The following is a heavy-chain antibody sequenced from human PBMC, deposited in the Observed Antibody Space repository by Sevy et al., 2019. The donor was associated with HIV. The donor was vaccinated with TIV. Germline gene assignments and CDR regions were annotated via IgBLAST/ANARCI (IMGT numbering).Heavy chain of an antibody. CDR1: GFTFSSYA. Sequence: GESLKISCAASGFTFSSYAMSWVRQAPGKGLEWVSAISGSGGSTYYADSVKGRFTISRDNSKNTLYLQMNSLRAEDTAVYYCAKQMVRGVIITDPSAFDYWGQGTLVTVSS. CDR3: AKQMVRGVIITDPSAFDY. CDR2: ISGSGGST. D-gene: IGHD3-10*01. V-gene: IGHV3-23*01. J-gene: IGHJ4*02.